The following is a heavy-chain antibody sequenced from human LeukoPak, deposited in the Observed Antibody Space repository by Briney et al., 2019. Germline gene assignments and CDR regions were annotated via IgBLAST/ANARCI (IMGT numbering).Heavy chain of an antibody. CDR1: GFTFSDYY. V-gene: IGHV3-11*04. D-gene: IGHD3-10*02. CDR2: ISAGGTTI. J-gene: IGHJ6*04. Sequence: GGSLRLSCAASGFTFSDYYMTWIRQAPGKGLEWVSYISAGGTTIYYADSVKGRFTISRDNAKNSLYLQMNSLRAEDTAVYYCAELGITMIGGVWGKGTTVTISS. CDR3: AELGITMIGGV.